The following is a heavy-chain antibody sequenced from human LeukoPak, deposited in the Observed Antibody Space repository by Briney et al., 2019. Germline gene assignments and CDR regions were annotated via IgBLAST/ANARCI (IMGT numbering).Heavy chain of an antibody. V-gene: IGHV1-18*01. CDR3: ARAGYSRFVDDLDY. D-gene: IGHD1-26*01. CDR1: GYVFTNYG. CDR2: ISAYNGNT. J-gene: IGHJ4*02. Sequence: VASVKVSCKASGYVFTNYGIKWVREAPGQGLEWMVWISAYNGNTKYTQKLQDRVTMTTDTSTSTAYMELKTLRSDDTAVYFCARAGYSRFVDDLDYWGQGTLVTVSS.